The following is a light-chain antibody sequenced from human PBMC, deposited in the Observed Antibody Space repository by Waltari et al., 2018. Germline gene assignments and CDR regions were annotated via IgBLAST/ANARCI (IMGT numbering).Light chain of an antibody. Sequence: SYDLTRPPSVSVSPGQTATITCSGDKLGDKYTSWYQQRPGQSPILVIFQDTNRPSGIPERCSGSNSGNTATLAISGTQPMDEAKYYCQAWDSGTVVFGGGTMLTVL. J-gene: IGLJ2*01. CDR1: KLGDKY. CDR3: QAWDSGTVV. V-gene: IGLV3-1*01. CDR2: QDT.